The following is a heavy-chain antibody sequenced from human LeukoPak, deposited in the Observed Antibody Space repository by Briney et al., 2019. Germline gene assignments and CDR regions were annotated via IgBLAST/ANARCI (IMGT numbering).Heavy chain of an antibody. Sequence: PGGSLRLSCAASGFTFDDYAMHWDRQAPGKGLEWVSLISGDGGSTYYADSVKGRFTISRDNSKNSLYLQMNSLRTEDTALYYCAKDYYDSSGYMVHFDYWGQGTLVTVSS. V-gene: IGHV3-43*02. J-gene: IGHJ4*02. CDR2: ISGDGGST. CDR3: AKDYYDSSGYMVHFDY. CDR1: GFTFDDYA. D-gene: IGHD3-22*01.